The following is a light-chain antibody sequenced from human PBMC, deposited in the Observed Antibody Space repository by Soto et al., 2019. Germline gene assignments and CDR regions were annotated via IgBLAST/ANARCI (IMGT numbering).Light chain of an antibody. CDR1: SSDVGGYNY. V-gene: IGLV2-14*03. CDR3: RSYTGSSTYV. Sequence: QSVLTQPASVSGSPGQSITISCTGTSSDVGGYNYVSWYQQHPGKAPKLMSYDVSNRPSGVSNRFSGSKSGNTASLTISGLQTEDESDYYCRSYTGSSTYVFGTGTKVTVL. CDR2: DVS. J-gene: IGLJ1*01.